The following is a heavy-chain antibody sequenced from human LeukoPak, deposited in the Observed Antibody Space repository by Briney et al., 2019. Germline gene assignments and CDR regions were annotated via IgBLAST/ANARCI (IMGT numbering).Heavy chain of an antibody. V-gene: IGHV3-30-3*01. Sequence: PGGSLRLSCAASGFTFSSYAMHWVRQAPGKGLEWVAVISHDGSNKYYADSVKGRFTISRDNSKNTLYLQMNGLRAEDTAVYYCARDDPPSDYWGQGTLVTVSS. CDR3: ARDDPPSDY. J-gene: IGHJ4*02. CDR1: GFTFSSYA. CDR2: ISHDGSNK.